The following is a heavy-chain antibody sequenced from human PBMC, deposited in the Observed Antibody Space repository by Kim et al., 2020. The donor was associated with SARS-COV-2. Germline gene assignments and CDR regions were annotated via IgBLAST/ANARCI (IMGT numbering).Heavy chain of an antibody. Sequence: SVKVSCKASGGTFSSYAISWVRQAPGQGLEWMGGIIPIFGTANYAQKFQGRVTITADESTSTAYMELSSLRSEDTAVYYCAREVGATTGLDGMDVWGQGTTVTVSS. CDR1: GGTFSSYA. J-gene: IGHJ6*02. CDR2: IIPIFGTA. V-gene: IGHV1-69*13. D-gene: IGHD1-26*01. CDR3: AREVGATTGLDGMDV.